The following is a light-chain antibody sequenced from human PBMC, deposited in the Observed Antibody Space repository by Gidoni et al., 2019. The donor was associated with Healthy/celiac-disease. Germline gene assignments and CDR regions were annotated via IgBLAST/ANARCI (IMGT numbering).Light chain of an antibody. CDR2: WAS. Sequence: DIVMTQSPDSLAVSLGERATINCKSSQSVLYSSNNKNYLACYQQKPGQPPKLLIYWASTRESGVPDRFSGSGSGTDFTLTISSLQAEDVAVYYCQQYYITPLTFGPGTKVDIK. J-gene: IGKJ3*01. CDR1: QSVLYSSNNKNY. V-gene: IGKV4-1*01. CDR3: QQYYITPLT.